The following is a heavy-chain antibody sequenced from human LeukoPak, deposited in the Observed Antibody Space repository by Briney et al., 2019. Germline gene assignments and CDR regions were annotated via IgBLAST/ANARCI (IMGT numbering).Heavy chain of an antibody. CDR3: ARSPTKRVTDDY. V-gene: IGHV4-4*02. CDR2: ISPSGST. D-gene: IGHD5-18*01. J-gene: IGHJ4*02. Sequence: PSGTPSLTCDVSDVSIFRSNWWSWVRQPPGKGLFWIGQISPSGSTNYSPSLKSRVTISVDKSKTQFSLTLTSVTAADTAVYFCARSPTKRVTDDYWGQGTLVTVSS. CDR1: DVSIFRSNW.